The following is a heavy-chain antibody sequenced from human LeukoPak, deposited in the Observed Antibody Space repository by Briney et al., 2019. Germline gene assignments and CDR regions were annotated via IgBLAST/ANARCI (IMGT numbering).Heavy chain of an antibody. J-gene: IGHJ5*02. CDR2: IYYSGST. CDR1: GGSVSSGSYY. CDR3: ARRSWYNWFDR. D-gene: IGHD6-13*01. Sequence: SETLSLTCTVSGGSVSSGSYYWSWIRQSPGKGLEWIGYIYYSGSTNYSPSLKSRVTISVDTSKNQFSLKVSSVTAADTAVYYCARRSWYNWFDRWGQGTLVTVSS. V-gene: IGHV4-61*01.